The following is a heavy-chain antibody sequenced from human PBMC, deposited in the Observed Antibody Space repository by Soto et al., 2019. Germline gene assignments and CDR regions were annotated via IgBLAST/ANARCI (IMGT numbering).Heavy chain of an antibody. CDR3: TRAEMIVVVIDPPQFDY. V-gene: IGHV3-49*01. CDR2: IRSKAYGGTT. CDR1: GFTFGDYA. J-gene: IGHJ4*02. Sequence: GGSLRLSCTASGFTFGDYAMSWFRQAPGKGLEWVGFIRSKAYGGTTEYAASAKGRFTISRDGSKSIAYLQMNSLKTEDTAVYYCTRAEMIVVVIDPPQFDYWGQGTLVTVSS. D-gene: IGHD3-22*01.